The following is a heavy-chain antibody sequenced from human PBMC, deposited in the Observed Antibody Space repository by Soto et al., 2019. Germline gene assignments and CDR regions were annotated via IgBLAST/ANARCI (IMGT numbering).Heavy chain of an antibody. V-gene: IGHV3-23*01. CDR3: AKDFPDWGSGSSDY. CDR1: GFTFSSYA. CDR2: ISGSGGST. Sequence: GGSLRLSCAASGFTFSSYAMSWVRQAPGKGLEWVSAISGSGGSTYYADSVKGRFTISRDNSKNTLYLQMNSLRAEDTAVYFCAKDFPDWGSGSSDYWGQGTLVTVSS. J-gene: IGHJ4*02. D-gene: IGHD7-27*01.